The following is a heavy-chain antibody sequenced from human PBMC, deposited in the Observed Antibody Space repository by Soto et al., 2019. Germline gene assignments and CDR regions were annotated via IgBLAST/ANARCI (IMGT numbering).Heavy chain of an antibody. CDR1: GFTFSSYA. CDR2: ISGSGGST. V-gene: IGHV3-23*01. Sequence: GGSLRLSCAASGFTFSSYAMSWVRQAPGKGLEWVSAISGSGGSTYYADSVKGRFTISRDNSKNTLYLQMNSLRAEDTAVYYCAKAQTYGDYISYYGMDVWGQGTTVTVSS. J-gene: IGHJ6*02. D-gene: IGHD4-17*01. CDR3: AKAQTYGDYISYYGMDV.